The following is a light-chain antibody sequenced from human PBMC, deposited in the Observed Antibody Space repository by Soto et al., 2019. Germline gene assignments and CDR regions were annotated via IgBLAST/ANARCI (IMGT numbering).Light chain of an antibody. J-gene: IGLJ1*01. CDR2: DVS. Sequence: QSVLTPPASMSGSPGQSITISCTGTSSDVGGYNHVSWYQQHPGKAPKLMIYDVSNRPSGASNRFSGSKSGSTASLTISALQAEDEAEYYCSSYTSSDTYFFGTGTKVTVL. V-gene: IGLV2-14*01. CDR3: SSYTSSDTYF. CDR1: SSDVGGYNH.